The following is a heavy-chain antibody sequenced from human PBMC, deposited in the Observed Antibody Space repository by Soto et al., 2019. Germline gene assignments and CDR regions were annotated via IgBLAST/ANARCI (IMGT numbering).Heavy chain of an antibody. Sequence: EVQLVESGGGLVQPGGSLRLSCAASGITVSSSYMSWARQAPGKGLEWVSVIYSGGSTYYADSAKGRFTISRDNFKKVLYLQLNSLRAEDTAVYYCARDGGNSGGGVTHWYYYMDVWGKGTTVTVSS. J-gene: IGHJ6*03. CDR1: GITVSSSY. CDR3: ARDGGNSGGGVTHWYYYMDV. D-gene: IGHD2-15*01. CDR2: IYSGGST. V-gene: IGHV3-66*01.